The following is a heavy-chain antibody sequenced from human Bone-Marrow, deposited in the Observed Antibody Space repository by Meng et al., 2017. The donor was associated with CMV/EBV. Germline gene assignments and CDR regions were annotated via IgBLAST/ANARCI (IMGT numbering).Heavy chain of an antibody. J-gene: IGHJ6*02. V-gene: IGHV3-33*06. Sequence: YGMHCVRQATGKRVEWVTVIWYGRSNKYYADYMKGRFTIARDNSKNALYLQMNRLRAEDTAVYYCAKDLGYCSSTSCRYYYYGMDVWGQGTTVTVSS. CDR3: AKDLGYCSSTSCRYYYYGMDV. D-gene: IGHD2-2*01. CDR2: IWYGRSNK. CDR1: YG.